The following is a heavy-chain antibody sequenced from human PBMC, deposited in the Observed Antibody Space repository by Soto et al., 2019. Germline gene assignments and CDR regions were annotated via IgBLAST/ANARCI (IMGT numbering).Heavy chain of an antibody. CDR1: GGSSSSGGYS. V-gene: IGHV4-30-2*03. Sequence: SETLSLTCAVSGGSSSSGGYSWSWIRQPPGKGLEWIGSIYYSGSTYYNPSLKSRVTISVDTSKNQFSLKLSSVTAADTAVYYCARHTPAISISDHWGQGTLVTVSA. J-gene: IGHJ4*02. D-gene: IGHD2-15*01. CDR3: ARHTPAISISDH. CDR2: IYYSGST.